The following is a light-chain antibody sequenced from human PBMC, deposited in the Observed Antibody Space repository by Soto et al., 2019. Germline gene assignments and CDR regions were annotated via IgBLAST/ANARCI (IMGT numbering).Light chain of an antibody. J-gene: IGKJ4*01. Sequence: EIVLTQSPATLSLSPGERATLSCRATENLRTFLAWYQQKAGQAPRLLIYDESNRATGIPDTFSGSGSGTAFSLTIRNLEPEDSAVYYCQQRSIWPLSFGGGTKVDIK. V-gene: IGKV3-11*01. CDR2: DES. CDR3: QQRSIWPLS. CDR1: ENLRTF.